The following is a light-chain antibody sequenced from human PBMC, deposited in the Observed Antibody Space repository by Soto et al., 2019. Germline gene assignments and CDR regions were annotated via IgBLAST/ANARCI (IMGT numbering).Light chain of an antibody. CDR3: SSYASSSTLV. Sequence: QCVLTQPASVSGVPGQSITISCTGNSSDVGGYNYVSWYQHHPGKAPKLMIYDVFHRPSGISTRFSSSKSGNTASLTISGLQAEDEADYYCSSYASSSTLVFGTGTKVTVL. J-gene: IGLJ1*01. CDR2: DVF. CDR1: SSDVGGYNY. V-gene: IGLV2-14*03.